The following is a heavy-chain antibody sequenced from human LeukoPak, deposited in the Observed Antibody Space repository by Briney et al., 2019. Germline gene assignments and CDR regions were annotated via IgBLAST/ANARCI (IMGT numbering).Heavy chain of an antibody. Sequence: AGGSLRLSCAASGFTFSSYSMNWVRQAPGKGLEWVSYISSSSSTIYYADSVKGRFTISRDNAKNSLYLQMNSLRAEDTAVYYCARLLREYYDSSGYLSPWGQGTLVTVSS. CDR1: GFTFSSYS. D-gene: IGHD3-22*01. V-gene: IGHV3-48*04. CDR2: ISSSSSTI. J-gene: IGHJ5*02. CDR3: ARLLREYYDSSGYLSP.